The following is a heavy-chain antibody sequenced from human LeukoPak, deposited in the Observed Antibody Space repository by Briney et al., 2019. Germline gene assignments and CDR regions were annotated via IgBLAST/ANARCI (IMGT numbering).Heavy chain of an antibody. D-gene: IGHD3-10*01. Sequence: GASVKVSCKASGYTFTSYYMHWVRQAPGQGLEWMGIINPSGGSTSYAQKFQGRVTMTRDTSTSTVYMELSSLRPEDTAVYYCARESVVSGSYYKGFFDYWGQGTLVTVSS. CDR1: GYTFTSYY. CDR3: ARESVVSGSYYKGFFDY. J-gene: IGHJ4*02. V-gene: IGHV1-46*01. CDR2: INPSGGST.